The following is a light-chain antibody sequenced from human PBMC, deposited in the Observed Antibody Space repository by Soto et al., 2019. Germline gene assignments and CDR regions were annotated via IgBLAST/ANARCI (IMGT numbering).Light chain of an antibody. CDR3: QHYASFSGT. V-gene: IGKV1-5*03. J-gene: IGKJ1*01. Sequence: DIKMTQSPSTLSASVGDRVTITCRASQSISNWVAWYQLKSGKAPNLLIYKASTLETGVPSRFSGSGSGTEFTLTISTLQPDDFATYYCQHYASFSGTFGQGTKVDIK. CDR2: KAS. CDR1: QSISNW.